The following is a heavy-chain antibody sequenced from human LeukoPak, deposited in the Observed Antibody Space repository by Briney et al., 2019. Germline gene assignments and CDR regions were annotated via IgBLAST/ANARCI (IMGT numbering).Heavy chain of an antibody. CDR1: GFTFSTFH. J-gene: IGHJ4*02. CDR3: AKDGYSYGIFDY. D-gene: IGHD5-18*01. CDR2: INYHSQPT. Sequence: GGSLRLSCTASGFTFSTFHMHWVRQAPGKGLEWVSYINYHSQPTYYADSVKGRFTISRDNSKNTLYLQMNSLRAEDTAVYYCAKDGYSYGIFDYWGQGTLVTVSS. V-gene: IGHV3-23*01.